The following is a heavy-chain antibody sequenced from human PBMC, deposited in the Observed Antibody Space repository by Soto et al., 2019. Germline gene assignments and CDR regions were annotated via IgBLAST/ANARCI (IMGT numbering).Heavy chain of an antibody. CDR2: IYSGGST. D-gene: IGHD3-10*01. CDR3: ARDARYYYGSGRSYYYGMDV. CDR1: GFTVSSNY. Sequence: EVQLLESGGGLVQPGGSLRLSCAASGFTVSSNYMSWVRQAPGKGLEWVSVIYSGGSTYYADSVKGRFTISRDNSKNTLYLQMNSLRAEDTAVYYCARDARYYYGSGRSYYYGMDVWGQGTTVTVSS. J-gene: IGHJ6*02. V-gene: IGHV3-66*01.